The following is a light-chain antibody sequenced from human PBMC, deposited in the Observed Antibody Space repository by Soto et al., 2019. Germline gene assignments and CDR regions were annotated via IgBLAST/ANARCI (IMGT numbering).Light chain of an antibody. CDR1: SYNIGAGYD. Sequence: QSVLTQPPSVSGAPGQRVTISCTGSSYNIGAGYDVHWYQQRPGTAPKLLIYGNSNRPSGVPYRFSGSKSGTSASLAITGIQAEDEAYYYCQSYDSSLSGYVVFGGGTKLTVL. CDR3: QSYDSSLSGYVV. J-gene: IGLJ2*01. CDR2: GNS. V-gene: IGLV1-40*01.